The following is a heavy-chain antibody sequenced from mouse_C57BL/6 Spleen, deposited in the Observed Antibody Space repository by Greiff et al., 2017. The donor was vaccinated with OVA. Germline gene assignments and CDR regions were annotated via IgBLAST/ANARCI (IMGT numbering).Heavy chain of an antibody. Sequence: VQLQQSGPELVKPGASVKISCKASGYTFTDYYMNWVKQSHGKSLEWIGDINPNNGGTSYNQKFKGKATLTVDKSSSTAYMERRSLTSEDSAVYYCAVYYYGSSYAMDYWGQGTSVTVSS. J-gene: IGHJ4*01. CDR2: INPNNGGT. V-gene: IGHV1-26*01. CDR3: AVYYYGSSYAMDY. CDR1: GYTFTDYY. D-gene: IGHD1-1*01.